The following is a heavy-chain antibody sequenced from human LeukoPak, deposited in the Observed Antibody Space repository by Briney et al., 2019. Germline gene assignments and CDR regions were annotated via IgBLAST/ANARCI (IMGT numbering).Heavy chain of an antibody. D-gene: IGHD2-2*01. Sequence: GGSLRLSCAASGFTFRTYAMSWVRRAPGKGLEWVSSVTSSGDNTFYADSVKGRFTISRDNSKNTLYLQMNSLRAEDTAVFYCAKGPRAISPAAYWGQGTLVAVSS. V-gene: IGHV3-23*01. CDR1: GFTFRTYA. CDR2: VTSSGDNT. J-gene: IGHJ4*02. CDR3: AKGPRAISPAAY.